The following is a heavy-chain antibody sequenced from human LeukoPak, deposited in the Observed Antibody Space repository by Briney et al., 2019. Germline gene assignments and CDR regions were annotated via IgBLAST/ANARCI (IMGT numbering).Heavy chain of an antibody. D-gene: IGHD3-10*01. V-gene: IGHV1-2*02. Sequence: VSFKDSCKAYGYTVTGYYMHWVRPAPGQGLEWMGWINPNSGGTNYAQKFQGRVTMTRDTSISTAYMELSRLRSDDTAVYYCARVTVRGFNWFDPWGQGTLVTVSS. CDR1: GYTVTGYY. J-gene: IGHJ5*02. CDR2: INPNSGGT. CDR3: ARVTVRGFNWFDP.